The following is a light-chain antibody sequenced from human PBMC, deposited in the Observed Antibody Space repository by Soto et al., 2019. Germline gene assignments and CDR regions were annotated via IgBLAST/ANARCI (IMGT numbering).Light chain of an antibody. CDR1: SSDVGGYNY. V-gene: IGLV2-14*01. J-gene: IGLJ2*01. CDR3: SSYTSSSTLAV. Sequence: QSALTQPASVSGSPGQSITISCTGTSSDVGGYNYVSWYQQHPGQAPKLMIYDVSNRPSGVSNRFSGSKSGNTASLTISGPQAEDEADYYCSSYTSSSTLAVFGGGTQLTVL. CDR2: DVS.